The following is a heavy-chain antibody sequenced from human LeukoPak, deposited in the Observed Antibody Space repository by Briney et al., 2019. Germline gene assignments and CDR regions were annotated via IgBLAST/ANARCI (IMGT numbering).Heavy chain of an antibody. CDR2: MNPNSGNT. Sequence: ASVKVSCKASGYTFTSYDINWVRQATGQGLEWMGWMNPNSGNTGYAQKFQGRVTMTRDTSISTAYMELRRLTSDDTAVYYCARDRGTSYWGQGTLVTVSS. CDR1: GYTFTSYD. J-gene: IGHJ4*02. CDR3: ARDRGTSY. V-gene: IGHV1-8*01.